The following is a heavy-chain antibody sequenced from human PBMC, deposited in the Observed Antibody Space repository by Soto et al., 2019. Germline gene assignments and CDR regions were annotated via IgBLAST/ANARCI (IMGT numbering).Heavy chain of an antibody. J-gene: IGHJ6*02. CDR1: GYTFTSYG. CDR3: ARDRFDILTGSLTSYYYYGMDV. V-gene: IGHV1-2*04. D-gene: IGHD3-9*01. Sequence: ASVKVSCKASGYTFTSYGISWVRQAPGQGLEWMGWISAYSGGTNYAQKFQGWVTMTRDTSISTAYMELSRLRSDDTAVYYCARDRFDILTGSLTSYYYYGMDVWGQGTTVTVSS. CDR2: ISAYSGGT.